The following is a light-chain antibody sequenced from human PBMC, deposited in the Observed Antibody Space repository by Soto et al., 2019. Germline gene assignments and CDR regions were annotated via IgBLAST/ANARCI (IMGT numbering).Light chain of an antibody. Sequence: DIQMTQSPSSVSASVGDRVTITCRASQDISNWLAWYQQKPGKAPNLLIYAASSLQSGVPSRFSGSGSGTDFTLTISSLQPEDFVTYYCQQANSFPWTFGQGTKVDIK. J-gene: IGKJ1*01. V-gene: IGKV1-12*01. CDR1: QDISNW. CDR2: AAS. CDR3: QQANSFPWT.